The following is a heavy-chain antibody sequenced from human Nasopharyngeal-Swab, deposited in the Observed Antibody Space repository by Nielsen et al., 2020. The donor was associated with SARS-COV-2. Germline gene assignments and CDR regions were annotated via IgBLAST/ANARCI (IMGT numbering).Heavy chain of an antibody. J-gene: IGHJ4*01. CDR3: SRLPGDYSTFY. Sequence: GESLKISCAVSGFTFSEYTIHWVRQASGKGLEWVGRMRGKDKDFATAYAASVKGRFTISRDDSKNPAFLQMNSLKSEDPAMDYCSRLPGDYSTFYWGPGTLVTVS. CDR1: GFTFSEYT. D-gene: IGHD3-10*01. CDR2: MRGKDKDFAT. V-gene: IGHV3-73*01.